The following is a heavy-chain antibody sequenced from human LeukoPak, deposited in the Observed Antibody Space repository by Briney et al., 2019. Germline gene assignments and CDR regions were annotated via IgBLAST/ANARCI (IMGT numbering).Heavy chain of an antibody. CDR2: ISYDGSNK. CDR3: ARDITPLYYYGMDV. CDR1: GFTFSSYA. J-gene: IGHJ6*02. Sequence: GGSLRLSCAASGFTFSSYAMHWVRQAPGKGLEWVAVISYDGSNKYYADSVKGRFTISRDNSKNTLYLQMNSLRAEDAAVYYCARDITPLYYYGMDVWGQGTTVTVSS. V-gene: IGHV3-30-3*01.